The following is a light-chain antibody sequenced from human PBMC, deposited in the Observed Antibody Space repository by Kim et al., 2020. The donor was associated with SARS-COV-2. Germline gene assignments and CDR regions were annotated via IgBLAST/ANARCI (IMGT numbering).Light chain of an antibody. CDR2: GAS. Sequence: PGERATLSCRASQSVSSNLAWDQQKPGQAPRLLNYGASTRATGIPARFSGSGSGTEFTLTISSLQSEDFAVYYCQQYNNWPPLTFGGGTKVDIK. CDR3: QQYNNWPPLT. V-gene: IGKV3-15*01. J-gene: IGKJ4*01. CDR1: QSVSSN.